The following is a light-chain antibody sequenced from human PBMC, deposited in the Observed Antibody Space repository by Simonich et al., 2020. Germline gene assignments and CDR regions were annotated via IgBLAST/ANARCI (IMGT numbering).Light chain of an antibody. CDR1: SSDVGGYNY. J-gene: IGLJ3*02. CDR3: SSYTSSSPWV. Sequence: QSALTQPASVSGSPGQSITISCTGTSSDVGGYNYVSWYQQHPGKAPKLMIYDVRDRPSGVSNRFSGSKSCNTASRTISGLQAEDEADYYCSSYTSSSPWVFGGGTKLTVL. V-gene: IGLV2-14*01. CDR2: DVR.